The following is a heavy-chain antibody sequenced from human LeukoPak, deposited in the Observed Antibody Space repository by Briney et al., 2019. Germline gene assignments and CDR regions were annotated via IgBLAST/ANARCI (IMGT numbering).Heavy chain of an antibody. J-gene: IGHJ5*02. Sequence: GGSLRLSCAASGFPFSSYGMHWVRQAPGKGLEWVAVISYDGSNKYYADSVKGRFTISRDNSKNTLYLQMNSLRAEDTAVYYCAKEPRDGYNYVPWGQGTLVTVSS. CDR3: AKEPRDGYNYVP. D-gene: IGHD5-24*01. V-gene: IGHV3-30*18. CDR1: GFPFSSYG. CDR2: ISYDGSNK.